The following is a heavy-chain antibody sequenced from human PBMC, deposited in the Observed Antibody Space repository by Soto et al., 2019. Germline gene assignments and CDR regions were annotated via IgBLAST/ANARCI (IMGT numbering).Heavy chain of an antibody. J-gene: IGHJ4*02. CDR3: AHGSGWLFDQ. CDR2: MYWNDDN. Sequence: QITLKESGPTLVRPTQTLTLTCTFSGFSLSSTAVGVGWIRQAPGQAPEWLALMYWNDDNHYSPPLKSRLTLTKDTSKNQVVLTMTNVDPVDTATYYCAHGSGWLFDQWGQGTLVTVTS. D-gene: IGHD3-22*01. CDR1: GFSLSSTAVG. V-gene: IGHV2-5*01.